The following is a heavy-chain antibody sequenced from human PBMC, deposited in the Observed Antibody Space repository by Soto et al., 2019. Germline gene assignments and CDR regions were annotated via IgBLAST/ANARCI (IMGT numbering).Heavy chain of an antibody. CDR2: IIPILGIA. CDR1: GGTFSSYT. CDR3: ARSRQIQDIVVVPAAMPTRMYNWFDS. Sequence: SVKVSCKASGGTFSSYTISWVRQAPGQGLEWMGRIIPILGIANYAQKFQGRVTITADKSTSTAYMELSSLRSEDTAVYYCARSRQIQDIVVVPAAMPTRMYNWFDSWGQGTLVTVSS. V-gene: IGHV1-69*02. D-gene: IGHD2-2*01. J-gene: IGHJ5*01.